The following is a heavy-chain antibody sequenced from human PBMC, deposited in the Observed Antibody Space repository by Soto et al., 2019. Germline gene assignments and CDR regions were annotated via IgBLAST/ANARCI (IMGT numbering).Heavy chain of an antibody. J-gene: IGHJ5*02. Sequence: PWSPLSLTCAFYGVSSSGSYWIWIRHPPVKGVDLIGEINHSGSTNYNPSLKSRVTISVDTSKNQFSLKLSSVTAADTAVYYCARGASVVVVPAAMIGWFDPWGQGTLVTVS. CDR3: ARGASVVVVPAAMIGWFDP. V-gene: IGHV4-34*01. D-gene: IGHD2-2*01. CDR1: GVSSSGSY. CDR2: INHSGST.